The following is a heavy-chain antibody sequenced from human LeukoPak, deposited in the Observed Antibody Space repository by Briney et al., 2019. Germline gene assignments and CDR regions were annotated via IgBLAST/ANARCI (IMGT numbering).Heavy chain of an antibody. V-gene: IGHV3-66*01. D-gene: IGHD2-2*01. CDR1: GFTVNSNY. CDR2: LYIDGST. CDR3: AMDTHAGTIPGWFDP. Sequence: PGGSLRLSCAASGFTVNSNYMSWVRQSPGRGLECVAVLYIDGSTYYTDSVKDSFTISRDNSKNTLFLQMNTLRVDDTAVYYCAMDTHAGTIPGWFDPRSQGTLVTVSS. J-gene: IGHJ5*02.